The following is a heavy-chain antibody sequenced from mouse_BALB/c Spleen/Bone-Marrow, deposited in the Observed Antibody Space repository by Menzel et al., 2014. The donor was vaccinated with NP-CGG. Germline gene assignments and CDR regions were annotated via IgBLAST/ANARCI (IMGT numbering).Heavy chain of an antibody. D-gene: IGHD1-1*01. J-gene: IGHJ1*01. CDR1: GFSLTSYG. CDR3: ARDSYYYGSSLWYLDV. CDR2: VGAGGST. Sequence: QVMLVESGPGLVAPSQSLSITCTVSGFSLTSYGVHWVRQPPGKGLEWLGIVGAGGSTNYNSALMSRLSISKDNSKSQVFLKMNSLQTDDTAMYYCARDSYYYGSSLWYLDVWGAGTTVTVSS. V-gene: IGHV2-9*02.